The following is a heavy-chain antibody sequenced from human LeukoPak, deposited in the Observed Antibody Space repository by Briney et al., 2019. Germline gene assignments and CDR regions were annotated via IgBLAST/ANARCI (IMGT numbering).Heavy chain of an antibody. CDR1: GFTFSSYA. J-gene: IGHJ4*02. CDR3: AKESFSVVVPAGFFDY. CDR2: ISGSGGST. D-gene: IGHD2-2*01. V-gene: IGHV3-23*01. Sequence: GGSLRLSCAASGFTFSSYAMSWVRQAPGKGLEWVSAISGSGGSTYYADSVKGRFTISRDNSKNTLYLQMNSLRAEDTAVYYCAKESFSVVVPAGFFDYWGQGTLVTVSS.